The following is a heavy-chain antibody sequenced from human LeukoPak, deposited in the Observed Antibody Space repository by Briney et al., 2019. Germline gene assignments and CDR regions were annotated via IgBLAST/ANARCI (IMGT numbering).Heavy chain of an antibody. V-gene: IGHV5-51*01. CDR3: ARRGAGGADILSPYDY. J-gene: IGHJ4*02. Sequence: GESLKISCKGSGSRFTSYWIGWVRPVPGKGLEWMGIIYPGDSDTIYSPSFQGQVTISADKSISTACLQWSSLKAADTAMYYWARRGAGGADILSPYDYWGQGTLVTVSS. D-gene: IGHD3-9*01. CDR2: IYPGDSDT. CDR1: GSRFTSYW.